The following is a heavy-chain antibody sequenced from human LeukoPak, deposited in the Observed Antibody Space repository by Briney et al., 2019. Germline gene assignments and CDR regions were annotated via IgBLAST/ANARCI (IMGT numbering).Heavy chain of an antibody. D-gene: IGHD3-3*01. CDR3: ARGCFRILGVADFDY. CDR2: INAGNGNT. V-gene: IGHV1-3*03. J-gene: IGHJ4*02. Sequence: ASVKVSCKASGYTFTSYAMHWVRQAPGQRLELMGWINAGNGNTKYSQAFQGRVTITRDTSNSTAYMELSSLRSEDMAVYYCARGCFRILGVADFDYWGQGTLVTVSS. CDR1: GYTFTSYA.